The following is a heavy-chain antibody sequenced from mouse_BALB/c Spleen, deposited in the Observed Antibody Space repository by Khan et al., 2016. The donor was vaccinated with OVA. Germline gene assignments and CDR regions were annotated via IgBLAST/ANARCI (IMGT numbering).Heavy chain of an antibody. CDR3: VWSLVSYGSAYEGFAY. J-gene: IGHJ3*01. CDR1: GYTFTSYV. D-gene: IGHD1-1*01. CDR2: ISPNNDGS. V-gene: IGHV1S136*01. Sequence: EVQLQQSGPELVKPGASVKMSCKASGYTFTSYVMHWVKQKPGQGLEWIGYISPNNDGSKYNEKLRGKATLTSDKSSNTASSELSRLTSEDSAVYYCVWSLVSYGSAYEGFAYWGQGTLVTVSA.